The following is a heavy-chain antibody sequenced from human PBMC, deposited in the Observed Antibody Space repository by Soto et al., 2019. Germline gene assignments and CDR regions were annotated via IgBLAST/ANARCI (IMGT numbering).Heavy chain of an antibody. CDR2: IYYSGST. V-gene: IGHV4-59*01. CDR3: AGSDIVVVVAATLPWYFDL. Sequence: SETLSLTCTVSGGSISSYYWSWIRQPPGKGLEWIGYIYYSGSTNYNPSLKSRVTISVDTSKNQFSLKLSSVTAADTAVYYCAGSDIVVVVAATLPWYFDLWGRGTLVTVSS. CDR1: GGSISSYY. J-gene: IGHJ2*01. D-gene: IGHD2-15*01.